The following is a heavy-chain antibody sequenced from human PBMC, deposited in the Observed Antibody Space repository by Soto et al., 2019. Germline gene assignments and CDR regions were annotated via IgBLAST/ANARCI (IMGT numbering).Heavy chain of an antibody. Sequence: GAALKASFQGPGYTFTCCGIHWMRQAPGQRLEWMGWINAANGDTKYSPKFQGRVTITRDTSASRAYMELSSLRSEDTAVYYCVRRHVSATVFDWFDPWGHVTPFTASS. V-gene: IGHV1-3*01. CDR2: INAANGDT. CDR1: GYTFTCCG. J-gene: IGHJ5*02. CDR3: VRRHVSATVFDWFDP. D-gene: IGHD6-13*01.